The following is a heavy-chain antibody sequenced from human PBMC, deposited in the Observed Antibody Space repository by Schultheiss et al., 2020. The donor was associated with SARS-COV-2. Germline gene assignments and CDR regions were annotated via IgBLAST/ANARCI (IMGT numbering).Heavy chain of an antibody. Sequence: GSLRLSCTVSGGSISGDYWSWIRQPPGKGLEWIGYIYYSGSTNYNPSLKSRVTISVDTSKNQFSLKLSSVTAADTAVYYCARVPYYPGGAFDIWGQGTMVTVSS. CDR3: ARVPYYPGGAFDI. D-gene: IGHD1-26*01. CDR2: IYYSGST. CDR1: GGSISGDY. V-gene: IGHV4-59*01. J-gene: IGHJ3*02.